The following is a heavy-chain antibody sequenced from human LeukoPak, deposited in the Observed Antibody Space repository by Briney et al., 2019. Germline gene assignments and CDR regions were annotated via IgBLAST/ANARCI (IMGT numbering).Heavy chain of an antibody. V-gene: IGHV4-34*01. CDR3: ARRLRFLEWLSR. CDR1: GGSFSGYY. D-gene: IGHD3-3*01. CDR2: INHSGST. J-gene: IGHJ4*02. Sequence: SETLSLTCAVYGGSFSGYYWSWIRQPPGKGLEWIGEINHSGSTNYNPSLKSRVTISVDASKNQFSLELSSVTAADTAVYYCARRLRFLEWLSRWGQGTLVTVSS.